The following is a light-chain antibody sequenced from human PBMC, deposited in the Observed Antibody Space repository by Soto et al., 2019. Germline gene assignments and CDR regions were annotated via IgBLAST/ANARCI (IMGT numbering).Light chain of an antibody. CDR3: CSYVNTRSLI. V-gene: IGLV2-23*02. CDR1: SSDIGTYNL. Sequence: QSVLTQPASVSGSPGQSITISCTGTSSDIGTYNLVSWYQQRPGKAPQLMIYEVNKRPSGISNRFSGSKSGNTASLTIAGLQAEDEADYYCCSYVNTRSLIFGGGTKVTVL. J-gene: IGLJ2*01. CDR2: EVN.